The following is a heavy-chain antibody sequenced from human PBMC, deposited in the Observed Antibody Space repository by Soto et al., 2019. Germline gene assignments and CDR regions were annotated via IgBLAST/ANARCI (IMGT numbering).Heavy chain of an antibody. CDR1: GFTFDDYA. CDR2: ISWNSGSI. Sequence: GGSLRLSCAASGFTFDDYAMHWVRQAPGKGLEWVSGISWNSGSIGYADSVKGRFTISRDNAKNSLYLQMNSLRAEDTALYYCAITSSSGWYDDAFDIWGQGTMVTVSS. J-gene: IGHJ3*02. D-gene: IGHD6-19*01. V-gene: IGHV3-9*01. CDR3: AITSSSGWYDDAFDI.